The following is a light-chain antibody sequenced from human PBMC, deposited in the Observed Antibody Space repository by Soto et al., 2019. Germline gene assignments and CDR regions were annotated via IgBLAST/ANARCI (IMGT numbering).Light chain of an antibody. CDR3: QQFGSSPGLT. CDR1: QSINNSY. V-gene: IGKV3-20*01. J-gene: IGKJ3*01. CDR2: GAS. Sequence: EIVLTQSPGTLSLSPGERATLSCRASQSINNSYLAWYQQKTGQAPRLLIYGASSRATGIPDRFICSGSGTDFTLPISRLEPEDFAVYYCQQFGSSPGLTFGPWTKVDIK.